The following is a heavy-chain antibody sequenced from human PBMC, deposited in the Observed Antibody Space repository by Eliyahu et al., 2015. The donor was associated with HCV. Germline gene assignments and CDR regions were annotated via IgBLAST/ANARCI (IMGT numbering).Heavy chain of an antibody. D-gene: IGHD3-16*01. J-gene: IGHJ4*02. CDR1: GGSFSGYY. CDR3: ARGLLQPTGGIFDY. CDR2: INHSGST. Sequence: QVQLQQWGAGLLKPSETLSLTCGVYGGSFSGYYWSWXRQPPGKGLEWIGEINHSGSTNHNPSLKSRVTISVDTSKNQFSLKLSSVTAADTAVYYCARGLLQPTGGIFDYWGQGTLVIVSS. V-gene: IGHV4-34*01.